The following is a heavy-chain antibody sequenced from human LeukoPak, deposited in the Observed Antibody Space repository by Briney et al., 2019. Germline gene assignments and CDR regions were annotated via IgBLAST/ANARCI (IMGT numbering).Heavy chain of an antibody. J-gene: IGHJ3*02. CDR3: AKSLLTTATGTGRAFDI. Sequence: GGSLRLSCEAAGFSFRDYPMGWVRRASGKRLEWVSGISAGADVIFYANPVKGRFTISRDNSKNTLYLQMNSLRAEDSAEYYCAKSLLTTATGTGRAFDIWGQGTMVTVSA. CDR1: GFSFRDYP. CDR2: ISAGADVI. D-gene: IGHD1-1*01. V-gene: IGHV3-23*01.